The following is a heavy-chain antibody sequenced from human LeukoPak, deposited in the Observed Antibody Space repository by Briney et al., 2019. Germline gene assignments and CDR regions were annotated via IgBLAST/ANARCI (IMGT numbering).Heavy chain of an antibody. V-gene: IGHV4-31*03. CDR3: ARRSSTEKNFDY. D-gene: IGHD2-2*01. J-gene: IGHJ4*02. CDR2: IYYSGST. CDR1: GGSISSGGYY. Sequence: SQTLSLTCTVSGGSISSGGYYWSWIRQHPGKGLEWIGYIYYSGSTNYNPSLKSRVTISVDTSKNQFSLKLSSVTAADTAVYYCARRSSTEKNFDYWGQGTLVTVSS.